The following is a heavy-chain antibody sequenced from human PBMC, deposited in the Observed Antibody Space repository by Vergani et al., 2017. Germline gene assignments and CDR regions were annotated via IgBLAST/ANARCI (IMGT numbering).Heavy chain of an antibody. V-gene: IGHV1-24*01. Sequence: QVQLVQSGSEVRKPGASVKVSCQVSGYSLTELTIHWVRQAPGKGLEWMGGFDPEHGEVTFAHHIQGRVTMTEDRSTDTAYMELSSLRPEDTALDYCAIVTDYYDGSGYYLDYWGQGTLVTVSS. CDR3: AIVTDYYDGSGYYLDY. CDR2: FDPEHGEV. D-gene: IGHD3-22*01. CDR1: GYSLTELT. J-gene: IGHJ4*02.